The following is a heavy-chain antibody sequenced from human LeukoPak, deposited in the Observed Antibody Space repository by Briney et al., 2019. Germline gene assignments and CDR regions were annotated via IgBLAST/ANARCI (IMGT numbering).Heavy chain of an antibody. D-gene: IGHD1-26*01. CDR1: GFTLSDPY. J-gene: IGHJ6*02. CDR3: ARVRSGSRYGMDV. Sequence: GGSLRLSCAASGFTLSDPYMDWVRQAPGKGLEWVGRTRNKANSYTTEYAASVRGRSTISRDDSKNSLYLQMNSLNTEDTAVYYCARVRSGSRYGMDVWGQGTTVTVSS. CDR2: TRNKANSYTT. V-gene: IGHV3-72*01.